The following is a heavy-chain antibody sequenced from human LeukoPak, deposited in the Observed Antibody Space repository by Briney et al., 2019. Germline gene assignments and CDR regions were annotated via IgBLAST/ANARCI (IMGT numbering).Heavy chain of an antibody. CDR1: GFTFSSYW. Sequence: GGSLRLSCAASGFTFSSYWMSWVRQAPGKGLEWVAVISYDGSNKYYADSVKGRFTISRDNSKNTLYLQMNSLRAEDTAVYYCAKDRQRRIMYYDSSGYSSADYWGQGTLVTVSS. D-gene: IGHD3-22*01. CDR3: AKDRQRRIMYYDSSGYSSADY. V-gene: IGHV3-30*18. J-gene: IGHJ4*02. CDR2: ISYDGSNK.